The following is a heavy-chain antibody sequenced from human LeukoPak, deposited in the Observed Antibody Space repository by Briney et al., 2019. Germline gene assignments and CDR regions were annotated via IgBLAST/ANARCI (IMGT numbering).Heavy chain of an antibody. CDR1: GFSFSSYT. J-gene: IGHJ6*03. CDR3: AKLGKTENHYGSGRFSYYYYMDV. Sequence: GGSLRLSCSASGFSFSSYTMTWVRQAPGKGPEWVSIISGGGDTTFYTDSVKGRFTISRDNSKNTLYLQMNSLRAEDTAVYYCAKLGKTENHYGSGRFSYYYYMDVWGKGTTVTISS. V-gene: IGHV3-23*01. CDR2: ISGGGDTT. D-gene: IGHD3-10*01.